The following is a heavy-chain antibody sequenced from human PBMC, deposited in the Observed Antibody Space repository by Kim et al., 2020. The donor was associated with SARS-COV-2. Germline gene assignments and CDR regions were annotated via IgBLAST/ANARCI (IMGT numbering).Heavy chain of an antibody. CDR2: IYYSGST. J-gene: IGHJ4*02. Sequence: SETLSLTCTVSGGSISSSSYYWGWIRQPPGKGLEWIGSIYYSGSTYYNPSLKSRVTISVDTSKNQFSLKLSSVTAADTAVYYCASLRDRLQDYWGQGTLVTVSS. V-gene: IGHV4-39*01. D-gene: IGHD6-25*01. CDR1: GGSISSSSYY. CDR3: ASLRDRLQDY.